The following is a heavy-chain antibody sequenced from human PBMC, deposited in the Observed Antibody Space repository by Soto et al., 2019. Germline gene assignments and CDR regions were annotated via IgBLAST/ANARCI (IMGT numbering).Heavy chain of an antibody. CDR2: ISYDGSNK. V-gene: IGHV3-30*18. Sequence: QVQLVESGGGVVQPGRSLRLSCAASGFTFSSYGMHWVRQAPGKGLEWVAVISYDGSNKYYADSVKGRFTISRDNSKNTLYLQMNSLRAEDKAVYYCAKGGQSSSWYGYYYYYGMDVWGQGTTVTVSS. D-gene: IGHD6-13*01. CDR3: AKGGQSSSWYGYYYYYGMDV. J-gene: IGHJ6*02. CDR1: GFTFSSYG.